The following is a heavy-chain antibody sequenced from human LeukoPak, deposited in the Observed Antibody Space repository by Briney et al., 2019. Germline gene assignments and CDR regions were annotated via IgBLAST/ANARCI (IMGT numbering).Heavy chain of an antibody. CDR2: IIPIFGTA. CDR3: ARGSPISYGIYDY. J-gene: IGHJ4*02. D-gene: IGHD5-18*01. Sequence: ASVKVSCKASGGTFISYAISWVRQAPGQGLEWMGGIIPIFGTANYAQKFQGRVTITADESTSTAYMELSSLRSEDTAVYYCARGSPISYGIYDYWGQGTLVTVSS. CDR1: GGTFISYA. V-gene: IGHV1-69*13.